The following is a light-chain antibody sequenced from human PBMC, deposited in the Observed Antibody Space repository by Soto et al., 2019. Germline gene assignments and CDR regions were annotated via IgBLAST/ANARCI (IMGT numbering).Light chain of an antibody. CDR1: QDIGTW. CDR2: VAS. Sequence: DIQLTQSPSSVSASVGDRVTITCRASQDIGTWLAWYQQKPGKAPTLLIYVASNLQRGVPSRFSGDGSGTDFNLPITSLQPEDFATYHCQHADSFPLPFGPGTKVDFK. J-gene: IGKJ3*01. CDR3: QHADSFPLP. V-gene: IGKV1-12*01.